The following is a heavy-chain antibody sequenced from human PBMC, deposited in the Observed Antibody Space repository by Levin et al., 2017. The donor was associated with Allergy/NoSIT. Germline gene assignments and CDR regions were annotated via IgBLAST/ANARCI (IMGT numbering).Heavy chain of an antibody. CDR2: ISGSGGST. CDR3: AKAVVVRGAVRFWYFDL. CDR1: GFTFSSYA. V-gene: IGHV3-23*01. Sequence: PGGSLRLSCAASGFTFSSYAMSWVRQAPGKGLEWVSAISGSGGSTYYADSVKGRFTISRDNSKNTLYLQMNSLRAEDTAVYYCAKAVVVRGAVRFWYFDLWGRGTLVTVSS. J-gene: IGHJ2*01. D-gene: IGHD3-10*01.